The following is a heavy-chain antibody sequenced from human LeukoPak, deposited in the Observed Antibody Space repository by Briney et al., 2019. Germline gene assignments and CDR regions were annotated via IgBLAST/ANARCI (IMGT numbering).Heavy chain of an antibody. CDR1: GYTFTSYD. J-gene: IGHJ3*02. V-gene: IGHV1-8*01. CDR3: ARADVLLWFGSYEGAFDI. D-gene: IGHD3-10*01. CDR2: MNPNSGNT. Sequence: ASVKVSCKASGYTFTSYDINWVRQATGQGLEWMGWMNPNSGNTGYAQKFQGRVTITRNTSISTAYMELSSLRSEDTAVYYCARADVLLWFGSYEGAFDIRGQGTMVTVSS.